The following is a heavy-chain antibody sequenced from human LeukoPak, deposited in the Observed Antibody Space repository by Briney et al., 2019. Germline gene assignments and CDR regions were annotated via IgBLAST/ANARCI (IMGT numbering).Heavy chain of an antibody. CDR2: ISGSGGST. D-gene: IGHD3-3*01. Sequence: PGGSLRLSCAASGFTFSSYAMSWVRQAPGKGLEWVSAISGSGGSTYYADSVKGRFTISRDNSKNSLYLQMNSLRAEDTAVYYCARGGYYDFWSGPITHDYWGQGTLVTVSS. J-gene: IGHJ4*02. V-gene: IGHV3-23*01. CDR3: ARGGYYDFWSGPITHDY. CDR1: GFTFSSYA.